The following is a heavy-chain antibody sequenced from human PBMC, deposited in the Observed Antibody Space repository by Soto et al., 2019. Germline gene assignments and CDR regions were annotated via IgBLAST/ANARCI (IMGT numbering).Heavy chain of an antibody. D-gene: IGHD4-17*01. J-gene: IGHJ6*02. Sequence: QVQLVQSGAEVKKPGSSVKVSCKASGGTFSSYAISWVRQAPGQGLEWMGGIIPIFGTANYAQKFQGRVTITADESTSTAYMELSSLRSEDTAVYYCARDLVMLYGDYNYYYGMDVWGQGTTVTVSS. CDR2: IIPIFGTA. V-gene: IGHV1-69*12. CDR3: ARDLVMLYGDYNYYYGMDV. CDR1: GGTFSSYA.